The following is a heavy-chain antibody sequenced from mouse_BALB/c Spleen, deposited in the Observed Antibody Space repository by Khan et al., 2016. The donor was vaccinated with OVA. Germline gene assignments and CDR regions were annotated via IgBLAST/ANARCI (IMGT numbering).Heavy chain of an antibody. D-gene: IGHD1-1*01. CDR3: ARSGTISTVVVTDFDV. CDR1: GYSITSDYA. Sequence: EVQLQESGPGLVKPSQSLSLTCTVTGYSITSDYAWNWIRQFPGNKLDWMGYLKYSGSTSSNPSLKSRISITRDTSKNQFFLQLNSVTTEDTATYYGARSGTISTVVVTDFDVWGQGTTLTVSS. V-gene: IGHV3-2*02. J-gene: IGHJ2*01. CDR2: LKYSGST.